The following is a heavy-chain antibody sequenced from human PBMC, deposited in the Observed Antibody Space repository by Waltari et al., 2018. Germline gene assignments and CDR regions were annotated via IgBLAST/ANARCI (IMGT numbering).Heavy chain of an antibody. CDR3: VRDLGGSGNSWFDA. D-gene: IGHD3-10*01. V-gene: IGHV4-38-2*02. CDR2: ISHSANT. Sequence: QVQLQESGPGQARPSETLYPTCIVPSYSIRSGYLWGWIRQPPGKGLQWIGGISHSANTYYNPSLKSRVSMSVDTSKNQFALKMTSVTAADTAIYYCVRDLGGSGNSWFDAWGQGTLVTVSS. J-gene: IGHJ5*02. CDR1: SYSIRSGYL.